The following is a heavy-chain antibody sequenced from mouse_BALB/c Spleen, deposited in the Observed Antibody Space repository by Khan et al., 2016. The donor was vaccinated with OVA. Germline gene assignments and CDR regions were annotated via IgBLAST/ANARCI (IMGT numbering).Heavy chain of an antibody. CDR2: INPGSGGT. D-gene: IGHD3-1*01. CDR1: GYAFTNYL. V-gene: IGHV1-54*01. Sequence: QVRLQQSGAELVRPGTSVKVSCKASGYAFTNYLIEWLKQRPGQGLEWIGVINPGSGGTNYNEKFKGKATLTADKSSSTAYMQLSSLTSDVSAVYFCTRGGFGGFAYWGQGTLVTVSA. J-gene: IGHJ3*01. CDR3: TRGGFGGFAY.